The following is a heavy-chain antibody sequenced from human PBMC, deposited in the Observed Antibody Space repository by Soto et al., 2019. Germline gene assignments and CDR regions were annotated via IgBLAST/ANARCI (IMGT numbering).Heavy chain of an antibody. V-gene: IGHV3-23*01. D-gene: IGHD3-16*01. CDR1: EVTFNNHA. J-gene: IGHJ6*02. CDR2: ISGSGGNT. Sequence: PGGSLRLSCAASEVTFNNHAMTWVRQAPGKGLEWVSSISGSGGNTNYADSVKGRFTVSRDNSKRTLSLQMNSLTEEDTAIYYCAKGLRRLLRTQYYYGLDVWGRGTTVTVSS. CDR3: AKGLRRLLRTQYYYGLDV.